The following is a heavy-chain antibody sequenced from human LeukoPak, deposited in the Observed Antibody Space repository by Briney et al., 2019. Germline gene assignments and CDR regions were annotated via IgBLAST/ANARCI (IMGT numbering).Heavy chain of an antibody. CDR3: ARATYCSSTSCYIAADDY. Sequence: ASVKVSCEASGGTFSSYAISWVRQAPGQGLEWMGGIIPIFGTANYAQKFQGRVTITADKSTSTAYMELSSLRSDDTAVYYCARATYCSSTSCYIAADDYWGQGTLVTVSS. V-gene: IGHV1-69*06. D-gene: IGHD2-2*01. CDR1: GGTFSSYA. J-gene: IGHJ4*02. CDR2: IIPIFGTA.